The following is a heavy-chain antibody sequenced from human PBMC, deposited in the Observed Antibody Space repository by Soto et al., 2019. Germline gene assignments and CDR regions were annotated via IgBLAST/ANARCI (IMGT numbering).Heavy chain of an antibody. CDR2: IYYSGST. D-gene: IGHD3-10*01. CDR1: GGSISSSSYY. Sequence: SETLSLTCTVSGGSISSSSYYWGWIRQPPGKGLEWIGSIYYSGSTYYNPSLKSRVTISVDTSKNQFSLKLSSVTAADTAVYYCARQHPLLWFGELFVDWFDPWGQGTLVTVSS. CDR3: ARQHPLLWFGELFVDWFDP. V-gene: IGHV4-39*01. J-gene: IGHJ5*02.